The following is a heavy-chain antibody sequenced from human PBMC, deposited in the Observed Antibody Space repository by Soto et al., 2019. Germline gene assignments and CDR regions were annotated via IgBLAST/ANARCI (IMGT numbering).Heavy chain of an antibody. D-gene: IGHD3-3*01. Sequence: EVQLVQSGAAVKKPGESLRISCKGSGYSFTSYWISWVRQMPGKGLEWMGRIDPSDSYTNYSPSFQGHVTISADKSISTAYLQWSSRKASDTAMYYCAIGVVKREDYYYGRDVWGQGTTVTVAS. V-gene: IGHV5-10-1*03. CDR2: IDPSDSYT. CDR3: AIGVVKREDYYYGRDV. CDR1: GYSFTSYW. J-gene: IGHJ6*02.